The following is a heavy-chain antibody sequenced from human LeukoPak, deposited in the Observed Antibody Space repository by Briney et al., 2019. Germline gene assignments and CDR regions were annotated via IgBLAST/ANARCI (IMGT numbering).Heavy chain of an antibody. D-gene: IGHD3-22*01. CDR2: IYYSGST. CDR1: GGSISSSSYY. CDR3: PGPISSGYYYVVIRDAFDI. V-gene: IGHV4-39*01. Sequence: PSETLSLTCTVSGGSISSSSYYWGWIRQPPGKGLEWIGSIYYSGSTYYNPSLKSRVTISVDTSKNQFSLKLSSVTAADTAVYYCPGPISSGYYYVVIRDAFDIWGQGTMVTVSS. J-gene: IGHJ3*02.